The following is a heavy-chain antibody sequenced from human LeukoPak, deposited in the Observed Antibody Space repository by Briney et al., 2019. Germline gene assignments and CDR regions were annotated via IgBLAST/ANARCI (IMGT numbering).Heavy chain of an antibody. CDR3: ARDPFAAGIVVPWMY. D-gene: IGHD1-26*01. CDR1: GGNFNNYA. Sequence: SVKVSCNVSGGNFNNYAISCVRQAPGQRLQWMGGIIPLFVITNYTHKYNRRLTITAHEATHTAYMELSSLRSDGTGVYYCARDPFAAGIVVPWMYWGQGTLITVSS. V-gene: IGHV1-69*13. J-gene: IGHJ3*01. CDR2: IIPLFVIT.